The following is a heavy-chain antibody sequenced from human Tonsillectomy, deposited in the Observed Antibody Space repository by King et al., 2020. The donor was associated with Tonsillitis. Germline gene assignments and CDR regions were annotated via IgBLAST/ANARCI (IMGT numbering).Heavy chain of an antibody. CDR3: ARPLEDAFDI. CDR1: GCSISSSRYY. CDR2: LYYSGST. V-gene: IGHV4-39*01. Sequence: QLQESGPGLVKPSDTLSLTCTVSGCSISSSRYYWGGIRQPPGKVLEWIGRLYYSGSTYYNPPLQSRVTRTVDTSKNQFSLKLSSVTAADTAVYYCARPLEDAFDIWGQGTMVTVSS. D-gene: IGHD1-1*01. J-gene: IGHJ3*02.